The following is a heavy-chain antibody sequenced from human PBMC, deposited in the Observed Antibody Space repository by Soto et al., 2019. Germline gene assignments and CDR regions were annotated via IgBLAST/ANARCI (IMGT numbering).Heavy chain of an antibody. CDR3: ARGNYDFWSGYYYYYYGMDV. D-gene: IGHD3-3*01. Sequence: SETLSLTCTFSCGSIISYYWSWIRQPPGKGLEWIGYIYYSGSTNYNPSLKSRVTISVDTSKNQFSLKLSSVTAADTAVYYCARGNYDFWSGYYYYYYGMDVWGQGTTVTVSS. V-gene: IGHV4-59*01. J-gene: IGHJ6*02. CDR1: CGSIISYY. CDR2: IYYSGST.